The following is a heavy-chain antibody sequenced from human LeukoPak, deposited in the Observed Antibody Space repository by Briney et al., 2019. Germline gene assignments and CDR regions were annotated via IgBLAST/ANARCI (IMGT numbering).Heavy chain of an antibody. J-gene: IGHJ4*02. CDR3: AKASRQAAVASPLDY. Sequence: PGGSLRLSCAASGFTFSSYGMHWVRQAPGKGLEWVAVISYDGSNKYYADSVKGRFTISRDNSKDTLFLQMNSLKADDTAVYYCAKASRQAAVASPLDYWGQGSLVTVSS. CDR2: ISYDGSNK. CDR1: GFTFSSYG. D-gene: IGHD6-19*01. V-gene: IGHV3-30*18.